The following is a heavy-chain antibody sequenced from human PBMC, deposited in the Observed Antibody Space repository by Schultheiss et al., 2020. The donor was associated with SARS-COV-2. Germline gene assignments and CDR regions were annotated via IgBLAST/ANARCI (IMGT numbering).Heavy chain of an antibody. V-gene: IGHV1-18*01. CDR2: ISAYNGNT. J-gene: IGHJ4*02. D-gene: IGHD1-26*01. CDR3: ARDEEWELLRGSHFDY. CDR1: GYTFTSYA. Sequence: ASVKVSCKASGYTFTSYAISWVRQAPGQGLEWMGWISAYNGNTNYAQKLQGRVTMTTDTSTSTAYMELRSLRSDDTAVYYCARDEEWELLRGSHFDYWGQGTLVTVSS.